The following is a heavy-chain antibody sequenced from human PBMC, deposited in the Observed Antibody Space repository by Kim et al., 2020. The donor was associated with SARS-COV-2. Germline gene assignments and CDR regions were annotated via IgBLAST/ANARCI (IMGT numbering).Heavy chain of an antibody. CDR3: ARTPPWFGPYYFDY. CDR1: GFTFSSYA. CDR2: ISYDGSNK. V-gene: IGHV3-30*04. D-gene: IGHD3-10*01. Sequence: GGSLRLSCAASGFTFSSYAMHWVRQAPGKGLEWVAVISYDGSNKYYADSVKGRFTISRDNSKNTLYLQMNSLRAEDTAVYYCARTPPWFGPYYFDYWGQGTLVTVSS. J-gene: IGHJ4*02.